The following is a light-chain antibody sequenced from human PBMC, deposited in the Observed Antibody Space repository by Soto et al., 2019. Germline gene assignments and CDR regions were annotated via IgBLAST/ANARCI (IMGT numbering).Light chain of an antibody. CDR1: QSVTKC. Sequence: EIVLTQSPATLYLSPGERATLSCRASQSVTKCLAWYQQKPGQAPRLLIYDVFSRAPGIPASFSGSGSGTDFTLTISSLEPEDFAVYYCQQCHNWPPITFGQGTRLEIQ. V-gene: IGKV3-11*01. J-gene: IGKJ5*01. CDR2: DVF. CDR3: QQCHNWPPIT.